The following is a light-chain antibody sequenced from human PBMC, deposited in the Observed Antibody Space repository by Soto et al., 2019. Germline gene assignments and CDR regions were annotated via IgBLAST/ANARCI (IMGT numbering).Light chain of an antibody. CDR2: DNT. Sequence: QSVLTQPPSVSGAPGQRVTISCTGSSSNFGAGYDVHWYQQYPGTAPKLLIHDNTNRPSGVPDRFSGFKSGTSASLAITGLQAEDEADYFCQSYDISLSGVVFGGGTKVTVL. V-gene: IGLV1-40*01. CDR3: QSYDISLSGVV. J-gene: IGLJ2*01. CDR1: SSNFGAGYD.